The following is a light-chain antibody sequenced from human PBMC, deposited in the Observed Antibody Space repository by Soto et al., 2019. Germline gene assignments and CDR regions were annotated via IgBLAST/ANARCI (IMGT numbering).Light chain of an antibody. CDR3: QKYNSAPHT. J-gene: IGKJ2*01. Sequence: DIQMTQSPSSLSASVGDIVTITCRAIQGISNYLAWYQQKPGKVPKLLIYAASTLQSGVPSRFSGSGSGTDFTLAISSLQPEDVATYYCQKYNSAPHTLGKGTKLEIK. V-gene: IGKV1-27*01. CDR2: AAS. CDR1: QGISNY.